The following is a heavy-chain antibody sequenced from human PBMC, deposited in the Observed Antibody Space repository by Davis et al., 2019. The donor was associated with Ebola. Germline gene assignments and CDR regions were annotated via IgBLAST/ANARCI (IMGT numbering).Heavy chain of an antibody. CDR1: GFTFSIYG. V-gene: IGHV3-33*08. J-gene: IGHJ6*04. CDR3: ARPNHRGISYYGMDV. CDR2: ICYDGSNK. Sequence: GGSLRLSCAASGFTFSIYGIHWVRQAPGKGLEWVAAICYDGSNKYYADSVKGRFTISRDNSKNTLYLQMNSLRAEDTAVYYCARPNHRGISYYGMDVWGKGTTVTVSS. D-gene: IGHD3-10*01.